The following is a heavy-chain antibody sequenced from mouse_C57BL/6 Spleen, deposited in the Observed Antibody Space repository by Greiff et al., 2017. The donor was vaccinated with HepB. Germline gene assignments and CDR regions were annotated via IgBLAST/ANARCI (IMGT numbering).Heavy chain of an antibody. J-gene: IGHJ1*03. CDR3: ARALGSSYDWYFDV. CDR2: ISYDGSN. V-gene: IGHV3-6*01. CDR1: GYSITSGYY. Sequence: DVQLQESGPGLVKPSQSLSLTCSVTGYSITSGYYWNWIRHFPGNTLEWMGYISYDGSNNYNPSLKNRISITRDTSKNQFFLKLNSVTTEDTATYYCARALGSSYDWYFDVWGTGTTVTVSS. D-gene: IGHD1-1*01.